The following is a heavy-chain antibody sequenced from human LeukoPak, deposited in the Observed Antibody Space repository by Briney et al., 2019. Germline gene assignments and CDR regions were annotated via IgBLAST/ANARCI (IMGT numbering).Heavy chain of an antibody. CDR2: IDERGTNT. J-gene: IGHJ4*02. CDR3: IRDEALWRLDY. Sequence: PGGSLRLFCVASGFTFSNHWMHWVRQAPGKGLGWVSRIDERGTNTMYADSVKGRFIISRDNAKNTVNLQMNSLRAEDTGVYYCIRDEALWRLDYWGQGALVTVSS. D-gene: IGHD2-21*01. V-gene: IGHV3-74*03. CDR1: GFTFSNHW.